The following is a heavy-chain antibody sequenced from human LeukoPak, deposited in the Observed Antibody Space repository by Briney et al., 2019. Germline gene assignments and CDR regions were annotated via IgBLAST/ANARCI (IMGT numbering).Heavy chain of an antibody. Sequence: PGGSLRLSCAASGFTFNNYAMSWVRQAPGKGLEWVSGIGASGGITYYADSVKGRFTISRDNSKNTLYLQMSSLSPEDTAVYYCAKVPGGQQLALWYFDLWGRGTLVTVSS. CDR3: AKVPGGQQLALWYFDL. D-gene: IGHD6-13*01. CDR1: GFTFNNYA. CDR2: IGASGGIT. J-gene: IGHJ2*01. V-gene: IGHV3-23*01.